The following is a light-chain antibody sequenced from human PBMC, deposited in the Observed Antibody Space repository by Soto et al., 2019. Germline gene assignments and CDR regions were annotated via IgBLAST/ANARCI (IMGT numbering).Light chain of an antibody. CDR3: SSYADTNNYV. CDR1: SSDVGTYNF. Sequence: QSVLTQPPSASGSPGQSVTISCTGTSSDVGTYNFVSWYQQHPGKAPKLMVYEVSMRPSGVPDRFSGSKSGNTASLTVSGLQAEDEADYFCSSYADTNNYVFGTGTKATVL. J-gene: IGLJ1*01. V-gene: IGLV2-8*01. CDR2: EVS.